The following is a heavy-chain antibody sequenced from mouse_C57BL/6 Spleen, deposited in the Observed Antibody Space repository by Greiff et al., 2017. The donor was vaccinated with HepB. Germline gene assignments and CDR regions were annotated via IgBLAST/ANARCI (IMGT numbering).Heavy chain of an antibody. CDR1: GFTFSDYG. J-gene: IGHJ2*01. CDR2: ISSGSSTI. D-gene: IGHD1-1*01. Sequence: EVKLVESGGGLVKPGGSLKLSCAASGFTFSDYGMHWVRQAPEKGLEWVAYISSGSSTIYYADTVKGRFTISRDNAKNTLFLQMTSLRSEDTAMYYCARPRYYGSSYIFDYWGQGTTLTVSS. V-gene: IGHV5-17*01. CDR3: ARPRYYGSSYIFDY.